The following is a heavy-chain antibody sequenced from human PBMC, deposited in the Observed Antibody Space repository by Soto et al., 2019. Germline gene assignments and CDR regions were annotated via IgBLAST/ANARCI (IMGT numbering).Heavy chain of an antibody. Sequence: SETLSLTCSVYGGSFSGYYWSWIRQPPGKGLEWIGEINDSGITNYNPSLKSRVTMSVDTSKNQLSLKLNSVTATDTAVYYCARVTRGDYLLTFSLRGMDVWGQGTTVTVSS. CDR1: GGSFSGYY. D-gene: IGHD4-17*01. J-gene: IGHJ6*02. V-gene: IGHV4-34*01. CDR3: ARVTRGDYLLTFSLRGMDV. CDR2: INDSGIT.